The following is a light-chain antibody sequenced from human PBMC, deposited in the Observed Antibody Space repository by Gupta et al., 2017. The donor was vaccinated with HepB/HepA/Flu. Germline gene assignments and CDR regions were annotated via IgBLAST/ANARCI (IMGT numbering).Light chain of an antibody. V-gene: IGKV3-20*01. CDR2: GAS. Sequence: EIVLTQSPGTLSLSPGERATLSCRASQSVSSSYLAWYQQKPGQAPRLIIYGASSSAIGIPDRFSGSGYEKDFTLTSSRREDEDCAVYYGQQDCSSITFGGGTKVEIK. J-gene: IGKJ4*01. CDR1: QSVSSSY. CDR3: QQDCSSIT.